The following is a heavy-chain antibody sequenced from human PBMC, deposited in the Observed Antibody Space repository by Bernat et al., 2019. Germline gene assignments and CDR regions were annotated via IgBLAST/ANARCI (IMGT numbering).Heavy chain of an antibody. Sequence: QVQLVQSGAEVKKPGASVKVSCKASGYTFTSYAMHWVRQAPGQRLEWMGWINAGNGNTKYSQKLQGRVTMTTDTSTSTAYMELRSLRSDDTAVYYCARDLQGLPDDYWGQGTLVTVSS. CDR1: GYTFTSYA. CDR3: ARDLQGLPDDY. CDR2: INAGNGNT. V-gene: IGHV1-3*01. D-gene: IGHD1-14*01. J-gene: IGHJ4*02.